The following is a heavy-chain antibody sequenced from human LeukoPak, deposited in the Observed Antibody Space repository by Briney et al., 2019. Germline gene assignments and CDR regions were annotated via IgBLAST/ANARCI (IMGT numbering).Heavy chain of an antibody. V-gene: IGHV1-2*02. CDR2: INPNSGGT. CDR1: GYTFTGYY. D-gene: IGHD3-3*01. Sequence: ASVKVSCKASGYTFTGYYMHWVRQAPGQGLEWMGWINPNSGGTNYAQKFQGRVTMTRDTSISTAYMELSRLRSDDTAVYYCARRITIFGVADYMDVWGKGTTVTVSS. J-gene: IGHJ6*03. CDR3: ARRITIFGVADYMDV.